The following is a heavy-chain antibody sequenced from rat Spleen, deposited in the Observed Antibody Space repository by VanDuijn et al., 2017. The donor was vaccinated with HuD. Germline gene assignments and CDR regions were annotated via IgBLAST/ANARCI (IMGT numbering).Heavy chain of an antibody. V-gene: IGHV3-3*01. CDR3: ARSDGVHYFLPFAD. D-gene: IGHD1-12*02. CDR2: INSAGTT. Sequence: EVQLQESGPGLVKPSQSLSLTCSVTGYSITSSYRWNWIRKFPGNTLEWMGYINSAGTTIYSPSLKSRISITRDTSKNQFFLQVNSVTTDDTATYYCARSDGVHYFLPFADWGQGSMVTVSS. CDR1: GYSITSSYR. J-gene: IGHJ3*01.